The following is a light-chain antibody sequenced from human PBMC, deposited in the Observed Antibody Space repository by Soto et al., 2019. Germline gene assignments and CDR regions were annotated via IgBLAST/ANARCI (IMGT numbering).Light chain of an antibody. CDR2: EVS. Sequence: QSVLTQPASVSGSPGQSITISCTGTSSDVGGYKFVSWYQHHPGKAPKLMIYEVSNRPSGVSNRFSGSKSDNTASLTISGLQAEDEADYYCSSYATSSTLEVFGTGTKLTVL. V-gene: IGLV2-14*01. CDR1: SSDVGGYKF. J-gene: IGLJ1*01. CDR3: SSYATSSTLEV.